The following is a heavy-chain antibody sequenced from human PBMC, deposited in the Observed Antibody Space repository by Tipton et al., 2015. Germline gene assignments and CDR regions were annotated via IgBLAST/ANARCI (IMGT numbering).Heavy chain of an antibody. V-gene: IGHV3-11*01. CDR2: ISSSGSTI. J-gene: IGHJ4*02. CDR3: AQAYDFWSGYSPPPGY. CDR1: GFTFSDYY. D-gene: IGHD3-3*01. Sequence: SLRLSCAASGFTFSDYYMSWIRQAPGKGLEWVSYISSSGSTIYYADSVKGRFTISRDNAKNSLYLQMNSLRAEDTAVYYCAQAYDFWSGYSPPPGYWGQGTLVTVSS.